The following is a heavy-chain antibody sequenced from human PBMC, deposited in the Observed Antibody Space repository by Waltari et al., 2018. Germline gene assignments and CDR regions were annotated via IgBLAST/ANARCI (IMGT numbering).Heavy chain of an antibody. CDR3: ARTSSPTMFGVVLDY. J-gene: IGHJ4*02. Sequence: EVQLVESGGGLVKPGGSLRLSCAASGVSFSSYGSNWVRQAPGKGLEWVSSITAGSSYIDSADPVKGRFTISRDNAENSLYLQMTGLRAEDTAIYYCARTSSPTMFGVVLDYWGQGALVTVSS. D-gene: IGHD3-3*01. V-gene: IGHV3-21*01. CDR2: ITAGSSYI. CDR1: GVSFSSYG.